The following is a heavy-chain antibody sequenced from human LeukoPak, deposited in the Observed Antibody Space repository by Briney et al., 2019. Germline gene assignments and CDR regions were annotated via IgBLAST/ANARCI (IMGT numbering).Heavy chain of an antibody. CDR1: GFTFSSYG. J-gene: IGHJ4*02. V-gene: IGHV3-30*18. D-gene: IGHD3-10*01. Sequence: GGSLRLSCAASGFTFSSYGMHWARQAPGKGLEWVAVISYDGSNKYYADSVKGRFTISRDNSKNTLYLQMNSLRAEDTAVYYCAKDLSPERFGELFDYWGQGTLVTVSS. CDR2: ISYDGSNK. CDR3: AKDLSPERFGELFDY.